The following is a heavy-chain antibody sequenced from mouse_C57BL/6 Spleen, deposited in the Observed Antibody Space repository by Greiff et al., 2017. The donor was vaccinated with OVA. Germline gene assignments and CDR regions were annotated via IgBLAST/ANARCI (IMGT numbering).Heavy chain of an antibody. V-gene: IGHV5-6*01. CDR3: ARQGDWYFDV. J-gene: IGHJ1*03. Sequence: EVQGVESGGDLVKPGGSLKLSCAASGFTFSSYGMSWVRQTPDKRLAWVATISSGGSYTYYPDSVKGRFTISRDNAKNTLYLQMSSLKSEDTAMYYCARQGDWYFDVWGTGTTVTVSS. CDR1: GFTFSSYG. CDR2: ISSGGSYT.